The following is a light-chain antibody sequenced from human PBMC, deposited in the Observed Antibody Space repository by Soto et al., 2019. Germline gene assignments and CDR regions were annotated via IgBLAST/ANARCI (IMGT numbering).Light chain of an antibody. CDR2: GAS. CDR3: QQYNNWPIT. Sequence: EIVMTQSPATLSVSPGERATLSCRASQSVGSNLAWYQQKPGQAPRLLIYGASTRATGIPARFSGSGSGTEFTLTISSLQSEDFAVYHCQQYNNWPITFGGGTKV. CDR1: QSVGSN. V-gene: IGKV3-15*01. J-gene: IGKJ4*01.